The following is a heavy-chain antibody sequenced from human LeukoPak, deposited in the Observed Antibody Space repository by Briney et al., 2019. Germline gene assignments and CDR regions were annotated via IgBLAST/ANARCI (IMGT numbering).Heavy chain of an antibody. V-gene: IGHV4-4*09. D-gene: IGHD2-8*02. Sequence: SETLSLTCSVSGGSISSKFWTWVRQPPGKGLELIGHISTSGDTYYNPSLNSRVSISLGASNNQCSLSLSSVTAADAAVYYCATSRITGEFDYWGQGTLVTVSS. CDR2: ISTSGDT. J-gene: IGHJ4*02. CDR3: ATSRITGEFDY. CDR1: GGSISSKF.